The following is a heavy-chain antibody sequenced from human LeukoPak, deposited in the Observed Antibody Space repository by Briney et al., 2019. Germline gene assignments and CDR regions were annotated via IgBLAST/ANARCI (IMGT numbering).Heavy chain of an antibody. CDR3: ARPGPDSWWELDY. CDR1: GYSFTSYW. D-gene: IGHD1-26*01. J-gene: IGHJ4*02. V-gene: IGHV5-51*01. Sequence: GESLKISCKGSGYSFTSYWIGWVRPMPGKGLEWMGIIYPGDSDTRYSPSFQGQVTISADKSISTAYLQWSSLKASDTAMYYCARPGPDSWWELDYWGQGTLVTVSS. CDR2: IYPGDSDT.